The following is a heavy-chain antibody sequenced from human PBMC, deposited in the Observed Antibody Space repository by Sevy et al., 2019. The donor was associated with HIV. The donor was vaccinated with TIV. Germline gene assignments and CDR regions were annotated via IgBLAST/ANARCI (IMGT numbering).Heavy chain of an antibody. Sequence: SETLSLTCTVSGDSISSSNFYWGWIRQPPVKGLEWIGSIYYSGSTYYNPSLKSRVTISVDTSKDQFSLKLRSVTAADTAVYYCARLFDDSSGPPSDYWGQGTLVTVSS. V-gene: IGHV4-39*01. CDR1: GDSISSSNFY. D-gene: IGHD3-22*01. CDR2: IYYSGST. CDR3: ARLFDDSSGPPSDY. J-gene: IGHJ4*02.